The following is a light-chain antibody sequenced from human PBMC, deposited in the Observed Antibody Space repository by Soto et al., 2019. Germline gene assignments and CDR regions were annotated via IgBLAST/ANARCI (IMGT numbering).Light chain of an antibody. J-gene: IGKJ4*01. CDR3: QQDYNLPPT. CDR1: QSISSQ. Sequence: DIQMTQSPSSLSASVGDRVTITCRASQSISSQLNWYQQKPGKAPKFLIYGASILQSGVPSRFSATGSGTDFTLTISSLQPEDFAVYYCQQDYNLPPTFGGGTKVEIK. CDR2: GAS. V-gene: IGKV1-39*02.